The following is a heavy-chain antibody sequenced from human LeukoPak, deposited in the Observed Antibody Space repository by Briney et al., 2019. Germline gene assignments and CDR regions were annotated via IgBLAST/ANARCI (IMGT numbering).Heavy chain of an antibody. J-gene: IGHJ4*02. D-gene: IGHD6-19*01. Sequence: GGSLRLSCAASGFTFSSYSMNWVRQAPGKGLEWVSSITTSSTYIYYADSVKGRFTISRDNAKNSLYLQMNSLRAEDTAVYYCARRSVAVAGPFDYWGQGTLVTVSS. CDR3: ARRSVAVAGPFDY. CDR1: GFTFSSYS. CDR2: ITTSSTYI. V-gene: IGHV3-21*01.